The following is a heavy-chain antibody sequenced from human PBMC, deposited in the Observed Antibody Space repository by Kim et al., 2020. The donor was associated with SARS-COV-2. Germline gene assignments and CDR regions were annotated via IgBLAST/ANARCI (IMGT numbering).Heavy chain of an antibody. J-gene: IGHJ6*02. CDR3: ARSRGAAAGTGSYYGVDV. CDR1: GFTFSTYS. D-gene: IGHD6-13*01. V-gene: IGHV3-21*01. Sequence: GGSLRLSCAASGFTFSTYSMNWVRQAPGKGLEWVSSISSSSASIYYTDSVKGRFTISRDNAKNSLDLQMNSLRAEDTAVYYCARSRGAAAGTGSYYGVDVWGRGTTVTVSS. CDR2: ISSSSASI.